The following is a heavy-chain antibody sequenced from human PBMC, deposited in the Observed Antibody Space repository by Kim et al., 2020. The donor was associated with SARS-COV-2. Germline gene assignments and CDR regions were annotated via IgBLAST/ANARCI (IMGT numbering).Heavy chain of an antibody. J-gene: IGHJ3*02. D-gene: IGHD3-10*01. CDR3: ARGTRLLWFGESFDI. Sequence: GKSRFTIPRENPKNPLYLQMNSLRAEDTAVYYCARGTRLLWFGESFDIWGQGTMVTVSS. V-gene: IGHV3-7*04.